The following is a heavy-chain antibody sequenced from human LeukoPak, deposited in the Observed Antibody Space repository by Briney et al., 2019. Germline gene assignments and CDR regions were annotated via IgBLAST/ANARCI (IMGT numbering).Heavy chain of an antibody. J-gene: IGHJ4*02. CDR3: ARGVVATRMHFDY. CDR1: GVSISSGGYY. V-gene: IGHV4-31*03. Sequence: SETLSLTCTVSGVSISSGGYYWSWIRQHPGKGLEWIGYIYYSGSTYYNPSLKSRVTISVDTSKNQFSLKLSSVTAADTAVYYCARGVVATRMHFDYWGQGTLVTVSS. D-gene: IGHD5-12*01. CDR2: IYYSGST.